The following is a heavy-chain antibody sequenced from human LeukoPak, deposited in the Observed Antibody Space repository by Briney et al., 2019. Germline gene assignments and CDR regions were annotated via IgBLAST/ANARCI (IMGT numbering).Heavy chain of an antibody. CDR1: GGSISSGGYY. Sequence: SETLSLTCSVSGGSISSGGYYWSWIRQHPGKGLEWIGYIYYSGSTYYNPSLKSRVTISVDTSKNQFSLKLSSVTAADTAVYYCARVPIYYYDSSGYLDAFDIWGQGTMVTVSS. CDR2: IYYSGST. J-gene: IGHJ3*02. V-gene: IGHV4-31*03. CDR3: ARVPIYYYDSSGYLDAFDI. D-gene: IGHD3-22*01.